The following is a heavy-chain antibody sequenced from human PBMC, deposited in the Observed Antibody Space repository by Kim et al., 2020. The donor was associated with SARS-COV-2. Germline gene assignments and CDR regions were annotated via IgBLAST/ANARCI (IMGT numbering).Heavy chain of an antibody. CDR3: ARDLRAYYGSGSSLDY. J-gene: IGHJ4*02. CDR2: IKQDGSEK. D-gene: IGHD3-10*01. CDR1: GFTFSSYW. Sequence: GGSLRLSCAASGFTFSSYWMSWVRQAPGKGLEWVANIKQDGSEKYYVDSVKGRFTISRDSAKNSLYLQMNSLRAEDTAVYYCARDLRAYYGSGSSLDYWGQGTLVTVSS. V-gene: IGHV3-7*05.